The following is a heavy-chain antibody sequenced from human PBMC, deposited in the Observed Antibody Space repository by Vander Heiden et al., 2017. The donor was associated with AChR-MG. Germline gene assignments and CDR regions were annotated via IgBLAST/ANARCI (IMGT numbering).Heavy chain of an antibody. V-gene: IGHV3-23*01. CDR2: ITGSGGGT. CDR1: GSSFSTYA. CDR3: AKDRDNSGWSFES. D-gene: IGHD6-19*01. J-gene: IGHJ4*02. Sequence: EVQMLESGGDLVQPGESLRLSCAASGSSFSTYAMTWVRQAPGKGLEWVAAITGSGGGTWYTDSVQGRFSISRDNSKNSLFLQMNSLRAEDTAVYYCAKDRDNSGWSFESWGQGTLVIVSS.